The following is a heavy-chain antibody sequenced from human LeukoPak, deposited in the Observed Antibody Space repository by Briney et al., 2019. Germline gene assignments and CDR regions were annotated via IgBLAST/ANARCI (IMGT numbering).Heavy chain of an antibody. Sequence: PSETLSLTCTVSGGSISSYYWSWIRQPAGKGLEWIGRIYTSGSTNYNPSLKSRVTMSVDTSKNQFSLKLSSVTAADTAVYYCASHSGSYRRAYYYYYHMDVWGKGTTVTVSS. CDR1: GGSISSYY. J-gene: IGHJ6*03. CDR3: ASHSGSYRRAYYYYYHMDV. D-gene: IGHD1-26*01. V-gene: IGHV4-4*07. CDR2: IYTSGST.